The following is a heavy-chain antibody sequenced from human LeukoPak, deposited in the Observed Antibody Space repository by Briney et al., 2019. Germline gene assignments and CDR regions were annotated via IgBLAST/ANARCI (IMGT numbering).Heavy chain of an antibody. Sequence: PSETLSLTCTVSGGSVSSGVSWWNWMRQPAGKGLEWIGRIYVNERTNYSPSLRSRVTISMDASKNQVSLQLNSVTAADTAVYYCARNTDYSWLSFDDWGQGTLVTVSS. J-gene: IGHJ4*02. V-gene: IGHV4-61*02. CDR1: GGSVSSGVSW. D-gene: IGHD4-11*01. CDR2: IYVNERT. CDR3: ARNTDYSWLSFDD.